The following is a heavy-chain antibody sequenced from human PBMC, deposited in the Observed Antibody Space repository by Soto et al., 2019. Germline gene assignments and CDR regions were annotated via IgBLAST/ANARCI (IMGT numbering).Heavy chain of an antibody. D-gene: IGHD1-26*01. J-gene: IGHJ2*01. Sequence: QVQLVQSGAEVKKPGSSVKVSCKASGGTFSSYAISWVRQAPGQGLEWMGGIIPIFGTANYAQKFQGRVTITADESTSTAYMELSSLRSEDTAVYYCAVGAVGAPKPGWYFDLWGRGTLVTVSS. V-gene: IGHV1-69*01. CDR2: IIPIFGTA. CDR3: AVGAVGAPKPGWYFDL. CDR1: GGTFSSYA.